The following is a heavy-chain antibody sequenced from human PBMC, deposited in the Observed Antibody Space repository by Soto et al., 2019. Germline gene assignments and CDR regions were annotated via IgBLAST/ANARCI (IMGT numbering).Heavy chain of an antibody. CDR1: GFTFSSYA. V-gene: IGHV3-23*01. Sequence: EVQLLESGGGLVQPGGSLRLSCAASGFTFSSYAMSWVRQAPGKGLVWVSVISGSGGSTYYADSVKGRFTISRDNAKNTLYLQMNSLRADDTAVDHCAKAGYTSCHLDYGGQGTLFTVAS. CDR3: AKAGYTSCHLDY. CDR2: ISGSGGST. J-gene: IGHJ4*02. D-gene: IGHD2-2*01.